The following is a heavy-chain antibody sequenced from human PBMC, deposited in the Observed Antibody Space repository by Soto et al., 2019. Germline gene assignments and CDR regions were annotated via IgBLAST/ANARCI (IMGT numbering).Heavy chain of an antibody. CDR2: ISGSGGST. J-gene: IGHJ3*02. CDR3: AKDALKSVGFWSGYYRSGAFDI. V-gene: IGHV3-23*01. D-gene: IGHD3-3*01. Sequence: GGSLRLSCAASGFTFSSYAMSWVRQAPGKGLEWVSAISGSGGSTYYADSVKGRFTISRDNSKNTLYLQMNSLRAEDTAVYYCAKDALKSVGFWSGYYRSGAFDIWGQGTMVTVSS. CDR1: GFTFSSYA.